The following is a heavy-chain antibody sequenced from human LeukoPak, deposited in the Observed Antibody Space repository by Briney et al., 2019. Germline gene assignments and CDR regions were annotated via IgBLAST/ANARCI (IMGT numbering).Heavy chain of an antibody. CDR1: GYSFTNYW. CDR3: GRHRTASGSQPFDP. D-gene: IGHD3-10*01. Sequence: GESLKISCKGSGYSFTNYWIGWVRQLPGKGLEWMGIIYPGDSDTRYSPSFQGQVTISADKSISTAYLQWSSLKASDTAMYYCGRHRTASGSQPFDPWGQGTLVTVSS. V-gene: IGHV5-51*01. CDR2: IYPGDSDT. J-gene: IGHJ5*02.